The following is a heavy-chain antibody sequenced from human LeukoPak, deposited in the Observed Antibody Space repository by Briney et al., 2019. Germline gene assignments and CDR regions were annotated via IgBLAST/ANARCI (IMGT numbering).Heavy chain of an antibody. J-gene: IGHJ4*02. V-gene: IGHV3-66*01. D-gene: IGHD1-1*01. Sequence: GGSLRLSCAASGFTVSSNYMSWVRQAPGKGLEWVSVIYSGGSTYYADSVKGRFTISRDNSKNTLYLQMNSLRAEDTAVYYCAKDTVYTGYHCYFDYWGQGALVTVSS. CDR1: GFTVSSNY. CDR2: IYSGGST. CDR3: AKDTVYTGYHCYFDY.